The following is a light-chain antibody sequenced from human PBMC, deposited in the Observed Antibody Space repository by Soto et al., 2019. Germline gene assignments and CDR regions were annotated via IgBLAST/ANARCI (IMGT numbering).Light chain of an antibody. CDR3: SSYTSSSTPVV. CDR1: SSDVGGYNY. CDR2: EVT. J-gene: IGLJ2*01. V-gene: IGLV2-14*01. Sequence: QSVLTQPASVSGSPGQSITISCTGTSSDVGGYNYVSWYQQHPGKAPKLMISEVTNRPSGVSNRFSGSKSGNTASLTISGLQADDEADYYCSSYTSSSTPVVFGGGTKVTVL.